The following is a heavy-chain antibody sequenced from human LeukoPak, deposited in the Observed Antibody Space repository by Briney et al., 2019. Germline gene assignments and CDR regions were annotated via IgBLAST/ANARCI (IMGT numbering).Heavy chain of an antibody. CDR2: IIPIFGTA. D-gene: IGHD1-26*01. V-gene: IGHV1-69*06. Sequence: SVKVSCKASGGTFSSYAISWVRQAPGQGLEWMGGIIPIFGTANYAQKFQGRLTITADKSTTTAYMELSSLRSEDTAVYYCARGGLTSGRYFGFGEGYYYYHMDVWGKGTTVTASS. J-gene: IGHJ6*03. CDR3: ARGGLTSGRYFGFGEGYYYYHMDV. CDR1: GGTFSSYA.